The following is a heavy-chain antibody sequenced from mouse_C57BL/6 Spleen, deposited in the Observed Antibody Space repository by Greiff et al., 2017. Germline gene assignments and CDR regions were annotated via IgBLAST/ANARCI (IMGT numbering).Heavy chain of an antibody. CDR1: GFTFSSYA. CDR2: ISDGGSYT. CDR3: ARDSSVDY. D-gene: IGHD3-1*01. J-gene: IGHJ2*01. V-gene: IGHV5-4*01. Sequence: EVQLVESGGGLVKPGGSLKLSCAASGFTFSSYAMSWVRQTPGKRLEWVATISDGGSYTYYPDNVKGRFTISRDNAKNNLYLQMSHLKSEDTAMYYCARDSSVDYWGQGTTLTVSS.